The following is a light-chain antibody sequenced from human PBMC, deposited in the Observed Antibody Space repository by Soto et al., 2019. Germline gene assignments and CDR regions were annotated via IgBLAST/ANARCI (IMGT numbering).Light chain of an antibody. CDR2: GAS. J-gene: IGKJ1*01. Sequence: EIVMTQSPATLSVSPGERATLSCRASQSVSSSLAWYQQKPGQAPRLLIHGASTRATGIPARFSGSGSGTEFTLTISSLQSEDFAVYYCQQSNNWPWTFGQGTKVDIK. V-gene: IGKV3-15*01. CDR1: QSVSSS. CDR3: QQSNNWPWT.